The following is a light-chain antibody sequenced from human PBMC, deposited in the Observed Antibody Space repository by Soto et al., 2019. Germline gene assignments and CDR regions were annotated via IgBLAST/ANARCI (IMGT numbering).Light chain of an antibody. J-gene: IGKJ1*01. CDR2: DAS. CDR3: QQRSNWPPWT. CDR1: QSVSSY. Sequence: TLSPATLSLTPGERATLSCRASQSVSSYLAWYQQKPGQAPRLLIYDASSRATGIPARFSGSGSGTDFTLTISSLEPEDFAVYYCQQRSNWPPWTFGQGTKVDIK. V-gene: IGKV3-11*01.